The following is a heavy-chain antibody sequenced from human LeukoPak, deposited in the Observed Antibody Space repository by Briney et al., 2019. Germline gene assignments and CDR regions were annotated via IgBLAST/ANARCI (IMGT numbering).Heavy chain of an antibody. CDR1: GLPSSSYW. J-gene: IGHJ5*02. D-gene: IGHD3-10*01. CDR2: ISGDGTAR. Sequence: GRSLRLSCAASGLPSSSYWMHWVRQVPGKGLVWGSRISGDGTARNYADSVKGRFTISRDDAKNTVDLQMNSLRGEDTAVYYCVRGRGSYGWFDPWGQGTLVTVSS. CDR3: VRGRGSYGWFDP. V-gene: IGHV3-74*01.